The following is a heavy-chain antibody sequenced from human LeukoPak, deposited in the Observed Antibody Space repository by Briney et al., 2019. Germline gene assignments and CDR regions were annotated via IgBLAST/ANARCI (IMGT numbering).Heavy chain of an antibody. V-gene: IGHV3-66*01. CDR1: WLHQSIL. D-gene: IGHD5-24*01. CDR2: IYSGGST. Sequence: PGGSLTHFYFLWWLHQSILLEIEPGQAPGKGLEWVSIIYSGGSTYYSDSVKGRFTISRDNSKNTLYLQMNSLRAEDTAMYYCARDTLRWLYGMDVWGQGTTVTVSS. CDR3: ARDTLRWLYGMDV. J-gene: IGHJ6*02.